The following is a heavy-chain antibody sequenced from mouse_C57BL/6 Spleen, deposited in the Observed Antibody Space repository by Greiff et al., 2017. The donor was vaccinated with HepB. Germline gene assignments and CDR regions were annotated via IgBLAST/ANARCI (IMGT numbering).Heavy chain of an antibody. V-gene: IGHV2-9-1*01. Sequence: VQLKESGPGLVAPSQSLSITCTVSGFSLTSYAISWVRQPPGKGLEWLGVLWTGGGTNYNSALKSRLSISKDNSKSQVVLKMNSLQTDDTARYYCARHKGSSRDWYFDVWGTGTTVTVSS. CDR3: ARHKGSSRDWYFDV. CDR1: GFSLTSYA. D-gene: IGHD1-1*01. J-gene: IGHJ1*03. CDR2: LWTGGGT.